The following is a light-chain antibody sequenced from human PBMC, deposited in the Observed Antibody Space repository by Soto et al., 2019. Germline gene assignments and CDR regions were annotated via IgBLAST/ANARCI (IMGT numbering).Light chain of an antibody. Sequence: DIQMTQSPSTLSASEGDRVTISCRASQSVSIWLAWYQQKPGRAPKLLIYKSSILESGVPSRFSGSGSGTEFTLTISSLQPADFATYYCQQFNTSPWTFGQVTKVDIK. CDR2: KSS. V-gene: IGKV1-5*03. CDR3: QQFNTSPWT. CDR1: QSVSIW. J-gene: IGKJ1*01.